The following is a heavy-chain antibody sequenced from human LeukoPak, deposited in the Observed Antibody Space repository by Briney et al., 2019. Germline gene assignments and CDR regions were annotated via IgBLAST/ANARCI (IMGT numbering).Heavy chain of an antibody. CDR1: GGSISSYY. D-gene: IGHD3-9*01. J-gene: IGHJ3*02. Sequence: WETLSLTCTVSGGSISSYYWSWIRQPAGKGLEWIGRIHTSGSTNYNPSLKSRVTMLVDTSKNQFSLKLSSVTAADTAVYYCAGATYYDILTGPQDDAFDIWGQGTMVTVSS. V-gene: IGHV4-4*07. CDR2: IHTSGST. CDR3: AGATYYDILTGPQDDAFDI.